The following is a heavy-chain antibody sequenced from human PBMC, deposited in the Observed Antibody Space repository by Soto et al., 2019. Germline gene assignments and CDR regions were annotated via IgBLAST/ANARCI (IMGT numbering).Heavy chain of an antibody. Sequence: QVQLVESGGGVVQPGRSLRLSCAASGFTFSSYGMHWVRQAPGKGLEWVAVISYDGSNKYYADSVKGRFTISRDNSKNTLYLQMNSLRAEDTAVYYCAKGPIAAAGTAGFDPWGQGTLVTVSS. D-gene: IGHD6-13*01. CDR1: GFTFSSYG. J-gene: IGHJ5*02. CDR3: AKGPIAAAGTAGFDP. CDR2: ISYDGSNK. V-gene: IGHV3-30*18.